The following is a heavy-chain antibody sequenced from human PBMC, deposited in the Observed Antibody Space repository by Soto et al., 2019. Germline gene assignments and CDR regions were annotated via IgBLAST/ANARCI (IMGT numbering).Heavy chain of an antibody. Sequence: ESGGGLVQPGGSLRLSCAASGFTFSSYSMNWVRQAPGKGLEWVSYISSSSSTIYYADSVKGRFTISRDNAKNSLYLQMNSLRVEDTAVYYCARPRAYYYGSGGYYYGMDVWGQGTTVTVSS. CDR1: GFTFSSYS. V-gene: IGHV3-48*01. J-gene: IGHJ6*02. CDR3: ARPRAYYYGSGGYYYGMDV. D-gene: IGHD3-10*01. CDR2: ISSSSSTI.